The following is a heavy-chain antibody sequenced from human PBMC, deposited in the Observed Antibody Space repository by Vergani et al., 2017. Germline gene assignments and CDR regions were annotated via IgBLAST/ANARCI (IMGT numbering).Heavy chain of an antibody. CDR3: ARLGQLGPGWYFDL. J-gene: IGHJ2*01. D-gene: IGHD6-6*01. CDR1: GYTLTELS. Sequence: QVQLVQSGAEVKKPGASVKVSCKVSGYTLTELSMHWVRQAPGKGLEWMGGFDPEDGETIYAQKFQGRVTMTKDTSTSTAYMELRSLRSDDTAVYYCARLGQLGPGWYFDLWGRGTLVTVSS. CDR2: FDPEDGET. V-gene: IGHV1-24*01.